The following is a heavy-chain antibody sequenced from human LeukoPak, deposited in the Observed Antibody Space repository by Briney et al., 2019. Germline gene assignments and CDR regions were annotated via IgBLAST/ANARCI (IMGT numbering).Heavy chain of an antibody. CDR2: IRYDGSNK. Sequence: PGGSLRLSCAASGFTFSSYGMHWVRQAPGKGLEWVAFIRYDGSNKYYADSVKGRFTISRDNSKNTLYLQMNSLRAEDTAVYYCAKDQRQLVLFGGGDFDYWGQGTLVTVSS. D-gene: IGHD6-13*01. CDR3: AKDQRQLVLFGGGDFDY. CDR1: GFTFSSYG. J-gene: IGHJ4*02. V-gene: IGHV3-30*02.